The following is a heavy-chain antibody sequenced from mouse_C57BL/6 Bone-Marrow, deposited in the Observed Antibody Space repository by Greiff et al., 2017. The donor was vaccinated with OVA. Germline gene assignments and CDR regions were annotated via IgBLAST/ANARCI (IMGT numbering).Heavy chain of an antibody. J-gene: IGHJ4*01. CDR3: ASGAMDY. Sequence: EVQLQQSGAELVRPGASVKLSCTASGFNIKDDYMHWVKQRPEQGLEWIGWIDPDNGDTEYASKFQGKATITADTSSNTAYLQLSSLTSEDTAVYYCASGAMDYWGQGTSVTVSS. D-gene: IGHD6-1*01. CDR1: GFNIKDDY. CDR2: IDPDNGDT. V-gene: IGHV14-4*01.